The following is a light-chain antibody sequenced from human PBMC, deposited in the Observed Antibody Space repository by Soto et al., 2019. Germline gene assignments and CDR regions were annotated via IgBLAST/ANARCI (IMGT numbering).Light chain of an antibody. CDR1: QSVSSN. CDR2: GAS. CDR3: QQYNNWPPYT. J-gene: IGKJ2*01. V-gene: IGKV3-15*01. Sequence: IVMTQSPATLSVSPGERATRSCRASQSVSSNLAWYQQKPGQAPRLLIYGASTRATGITARFSGSGSGTEFTLTISSLQAEDFAVYYCQQYNNWPPYTFGQGTKLEIK.